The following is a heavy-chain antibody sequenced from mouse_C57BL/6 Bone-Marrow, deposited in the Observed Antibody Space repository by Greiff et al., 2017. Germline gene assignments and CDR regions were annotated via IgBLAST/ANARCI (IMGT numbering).Heavy chain of an antibody. V-gene: IGHV5-6*01. Sequence: EVQGVESGGDLVKPGGSLKLSCAASGFTFSSYGMSWVRQTPDKRLEWVATISSGGSYTYYPDSVKGRFTISRDNAKNTLYLQMSSLKSEDTAMYYCARHGYYYGSSYWYFDFWGTETTVTVSS. D-gene: IGHD1-1*01. CDR1: GFTFSSYG. CDR2: ISSGGSYT. CDR3: ARHGYYYGSSYWYFDF. J-gene: IGHJ1*03.